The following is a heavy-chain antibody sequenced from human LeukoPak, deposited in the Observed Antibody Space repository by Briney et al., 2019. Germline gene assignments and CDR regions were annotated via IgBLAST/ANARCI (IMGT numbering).Heavy chain of an antibody. CDR2: ITSTSNYI. CDR1: GFTFSSYT. CDR3: AKSPPYCSGGSCYVDY. Sequence: PGGSLRLSCAASGFTFSSYTMNWVRQAPGKGLEWVSSITSTSNYIYYADSVKGRFTISRDNAKNSLYLQMNSLRAEDTAVYYCAKSPPYCSGGSCYVDYWGQGTLVTVSS. D-gene: IGHD2-15*01. V-gene: IGHV3-21*04. J-gene: IGHJ4*02.